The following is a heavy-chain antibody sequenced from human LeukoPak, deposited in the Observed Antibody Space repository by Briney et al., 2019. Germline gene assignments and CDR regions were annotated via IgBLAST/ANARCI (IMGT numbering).Heavy chain of an antibody. D-gene: IGHD2-2*01. V-gene: IGHV3-74*01. CDR1: GNYW. CDR2: INSDGSWT. Sequence: GGSLRLSCAASGNYWMHWVRQAPGKGLVWVSHINSDGSWTSYADSVKGRFTISKDNAKNTVYLQMNNLRAEDTAVYYCVSFYETYWGRGTLVTVPS. J-gene: IGHJ4*02. CDR3: VSFYETY.